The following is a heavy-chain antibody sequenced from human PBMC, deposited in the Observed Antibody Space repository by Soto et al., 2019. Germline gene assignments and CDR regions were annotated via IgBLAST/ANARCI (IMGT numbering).Heavy chain of an antibody. Sequence: ALSLTCTVSGGSLSSGDYYWSWIRQPPGKGLEWIGYIYYSGSTYYNPSLKSRVTISVDTSKNQFSLKLSSVTAADTAVYYCARGCRRMVVTRSNWFDPWGQGTLVTVSS. CDR1: GGSLSSGDYY. J-gene: IGHJ5*02. V-gene: IGHV4-30-4*01. D-gene: IGHD2-21*02. CDR2: IYYSGST. CDR3: ARGCRRMVVTRSNWFDP.